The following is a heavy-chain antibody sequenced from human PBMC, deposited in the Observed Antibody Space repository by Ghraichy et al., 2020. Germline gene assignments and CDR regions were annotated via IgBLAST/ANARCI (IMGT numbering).Heavy chain of an antibody. CDR1: GASISAYY. Sequence: SETLSLTCAVSGASISAYYWNWIRQPPGKGLEWIGYGHYNGRTLQNPSLKSRVTMSVDTSKNQFSLKMISVTAADTGVYFCARWDEGRRAFEMWSQGTMVTVSS. V-gene: IGHV4-59*01. J-gene: IGHJ3*02. CDR2: GHYNGRT. CDR3: ARWDEGRRAFEM. D-gene: IGHD1-26*01.